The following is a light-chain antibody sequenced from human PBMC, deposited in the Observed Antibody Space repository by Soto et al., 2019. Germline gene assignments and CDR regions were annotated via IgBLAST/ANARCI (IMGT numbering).Light chain of an antibody. CDR2: GAS. J-gene: IGKJ4*01. CDR3: QQYSNWPFT. CDR1: QSVSSN. V-gene: IGKV3-15*01. Sequence: EIVMTQSPTTLSVSPGERATLSCRASQSVSSNLAWYQQKPGQAPRLLIYGASTRATGIPARFSGSGSGTEFTLTISSLQSEDFAVYYCQQYSNWPFTFGGGTKVDI.